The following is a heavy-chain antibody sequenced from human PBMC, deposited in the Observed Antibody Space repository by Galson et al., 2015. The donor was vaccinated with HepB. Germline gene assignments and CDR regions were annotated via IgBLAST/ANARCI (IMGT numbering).Heavy chain of an antibody. J-gene: IGHJ4*02. CDR1: GFTFSSYS. Sequence: SLRLSCAASGFTFSSYSMNWVRQAPGKGLEWVSSISSSSSYIYYADSVKGRFTTSRDNAKNSLYLQMNSLRAEDTAVYYCARGAISSWYSDYWGQGTLVTVSS. CDR3: ARGAISSWYSDY. D-gene: IGHD6-13*01. CDR2: ISSSSSYI. V-gene: IGHV3-21*01.